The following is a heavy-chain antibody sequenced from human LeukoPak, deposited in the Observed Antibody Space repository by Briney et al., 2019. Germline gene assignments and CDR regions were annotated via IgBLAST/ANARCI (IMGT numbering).Heavy chain of an antibody. D-gene: IGHD6-6*01. CDR2: IYYSGST. V-gene: IGHV4-59*01. J-gene: IGHJ6*03. Sequence: SETLSLTCTVSGGSISSYYWSWIRQPPGKGLEWIGYIYYSGSTNYNPSLKSRVTISVDTSKNQFSLKLSSVTAADTAVYYCAREIAARSSYYYYYMDVWGKGTTVTVSS. CDR1: GGSISSYY. CDR3: AREIAARSSYYYYYMDV.